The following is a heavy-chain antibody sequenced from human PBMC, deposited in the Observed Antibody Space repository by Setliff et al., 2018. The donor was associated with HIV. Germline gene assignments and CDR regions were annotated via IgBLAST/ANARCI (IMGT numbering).Heavy chain of an antibody. V-gene: IGHV1-69*10. CDR3: ARDRAFDI. J-gene: IGHJ3*02. CDR1: GGTFSSYA. CDR2: IIPILGIA. Sequence: SVKVSCNASGGTFSSYAISWVRQAPGQGLEWMGGIIPILGIANYAQKFQGRVTITADKSTSTAYMELSSLRSEDTAVYYCARDRAFDIWGQGTMVTVSS.